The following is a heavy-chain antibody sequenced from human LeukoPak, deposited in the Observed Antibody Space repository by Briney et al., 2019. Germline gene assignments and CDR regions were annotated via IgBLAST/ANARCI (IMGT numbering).Heavy chain of an antibody. Sequence: GGSLRLSCAASGFSFSTYYVNWVRQAPGKGLEWVSCISSGSTYIFYADSVRGRFAISRDNAKNSLYLQMNSLRAEDTAVYYCARENHGSFDYWGQGSLVTVSS. CDR1: GFSFSTYY. D-gene: IGHD1-14*01. V-gene: IGHV3-21*01. J-gene: IGHJ4*02. CDR3: ARENHGSFDY. CDR2: ISSGSTYI.